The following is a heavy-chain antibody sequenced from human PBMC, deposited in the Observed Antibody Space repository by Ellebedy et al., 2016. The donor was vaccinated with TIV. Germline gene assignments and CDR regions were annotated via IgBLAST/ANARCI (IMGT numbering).Heavy chain of an antibody. D-gene: IGHD6-13*01. V-gene: IGHV1-18*01. CDR1: GYTFTSYG. J-gene: IGHJ2*01. CDR2: ISAYNGNT. CDR3: ARDKGESIAAAGTYWFLDL. Sequence: ASVKVSCKASGYTFTSYGISWVRQAPGQGLEWMGWISAYNGNTNYAQKLQGRVTMTTDTSTSTAYMELRSLRSDDTAVYYCARDKGESIAAAGTYWFLDLWGRGTLVTVSS.